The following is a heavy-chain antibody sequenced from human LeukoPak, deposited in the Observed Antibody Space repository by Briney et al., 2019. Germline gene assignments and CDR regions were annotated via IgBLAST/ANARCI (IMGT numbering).Heavy chain of an antibody. Sequence: GGSLRLSCAASGFTFSSYEMNWVRQAPGKGLEWVANIKQDGSEKYYVDSVKGRFTISRDNAKNSLYLQMNSLRAEDTAVYYCARGSRWLQLALFDYWGQGTLVTVSS. J-gene: IGHJ4*02. V-gene: IGHV3-7*01. CDR1: GFTFSSYE. CDR3: ARGSRWLQLALFDY. D-gene: IGHD5-24*01. CDR2: IKQDGSEK.